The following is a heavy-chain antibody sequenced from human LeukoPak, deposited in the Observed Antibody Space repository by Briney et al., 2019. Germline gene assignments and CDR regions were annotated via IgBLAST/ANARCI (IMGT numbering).Heavy chain of an antibody. V-gene: IGHV3-30*02. CDR2: IRYDGSNK. J-gene: IGHJ4*02. CDR1: GFTFSSYG. CDR3: AKEPLTVTLGDFDY. Sequence: GGSLRLSCAASGFTFSSYGMHWVRQAPGKGLEWVAFIRYDGSNKYYADSVKGRFTISRDNSKNTLYLQMNSLRAEDTAVYYCAKEPLTVTLGDFDYWGQGTLVTVSS. D-gene: IGHD4-17*01.